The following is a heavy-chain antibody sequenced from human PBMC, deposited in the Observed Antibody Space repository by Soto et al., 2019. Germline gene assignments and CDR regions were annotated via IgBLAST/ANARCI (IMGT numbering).Heavy chain of an antibody. CDR3: AKYGSKSSPHYLDY. V-gene: IGHV3-23*01. CDR2: IFGGGGDT. D-gene: IGHD6-13*01. Sequence: EVQLLESGGSLVQPGGSLRLSCAVSGFTFSNDAVGWVRQAPRMGLEWVSSIFGGGGDTYYTDSVKGRFTISRDSSENTVFLQMNSLRAEDTALYYCAKYGSKSSPHYLDYWGQGTLVTVSS. J-gene: IGHJ4*02. CDR1: GFTFSNDA.